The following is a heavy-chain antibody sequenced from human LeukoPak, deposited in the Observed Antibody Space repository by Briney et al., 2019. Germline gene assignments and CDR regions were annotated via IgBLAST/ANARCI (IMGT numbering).Heavy chain of an antibody. CDR1: GGTFLSYG. CDR3: ARGDGLDP. J-gene: IGHJ5*02. Sequence: SVKVSCKASGGTFLSYGVTWVRQAPGQGLEWMGSVIPILKTTNYSQKFQGRVAITADDSASTVYMELSSLRSEDTAVYYCARGDGLDPWGQGTLVTVSS. CDR2: VIPILKTT. V-gene: IGHV1-69*11. D-gene: IGHD5-24*01.